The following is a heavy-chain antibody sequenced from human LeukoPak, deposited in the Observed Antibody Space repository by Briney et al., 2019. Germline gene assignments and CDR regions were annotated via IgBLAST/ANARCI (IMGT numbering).Heavy chain of an antibody. CDR2: INHSGST. J-gene: IGHJ5*02. D-gene: IGHD3-16*01. V-gene: IGHV4-34*01. CDR3: ARHWGNWFDP. Sequence: NTSETLSLTCAVYGGSFSGYYWSWIRQPPGKGLEWIGEINHSGSTNYNPSLKSRVTISVDTSKNQFSLKLSSVTAADTVVYYCARHWGNWFDPWGQGTLVTVSS. CDR1: GGSFSGYY.